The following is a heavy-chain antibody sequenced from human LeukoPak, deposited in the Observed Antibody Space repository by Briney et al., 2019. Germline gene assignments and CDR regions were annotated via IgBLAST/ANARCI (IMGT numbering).Heavy chain of an antibody. CDR3: VLAPNSNWFDF. Sequence: KSSETLSLTCSVSGDSISGFYWNWIRQSPEKGLEWIAVTHYSGTTNYNPSLKSRVTISIDTSRQQFFLKLSSVTAADTAVYYCVLAPNSNWFDFWGQGTRVTVSS. CDR2: THYSGTT. D-gene: IGHD2-8*01. J-gene: IGHJ5*01. CDR1: GDSISGFY. V-gene: IGHV4-59*12.